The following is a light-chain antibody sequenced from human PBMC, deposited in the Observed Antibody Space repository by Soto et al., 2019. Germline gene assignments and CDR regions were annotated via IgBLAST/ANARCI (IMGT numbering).Light chain of an antibody. CDR1: TSDVGDYNY. Sequence: ALTQPASVSGCPGQSITISCTGTTSDVGDYNYVSWYQQHPGKVPKLLIYEVSNRPSGVSYRFSGSKSGNTASLTISGLQAEDEASYYCFSYTTSSAPYVFGTGTKVTVL. CDR2: EVS. CDR3: FSYTTSSAPYV. J-gene: IGLJ1*01. V-gene: IGLV2-14*01.